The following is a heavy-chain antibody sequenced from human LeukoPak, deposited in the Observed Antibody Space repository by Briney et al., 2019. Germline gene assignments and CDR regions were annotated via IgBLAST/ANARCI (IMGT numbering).Heavy chain of an antibody. CDR2: IYYSGST. D-gene: IGHD3-10*01. CDR3: ARSPEMTLYYYGSGSYFDY. CDR1: GGSISSGGYY. J-gene: IGHJ4*02. V-gene: IGHV4-31*03. Sequence: SETLSLTCTVSGGSISSGGYYWSWIRQHPGKGLELIGYIYYSGSTYYNPSLKSRVTISVDTSKNQFSLKLSSVTAADTAVYYCARSPEMTLYYYGSGSYFDYWGQGTLVTVSS.